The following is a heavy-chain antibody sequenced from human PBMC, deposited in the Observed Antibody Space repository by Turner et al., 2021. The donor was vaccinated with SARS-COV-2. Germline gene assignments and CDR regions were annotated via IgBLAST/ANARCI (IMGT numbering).Heavy chain of an antibody. V-gene: IGHV3-74*01. Sequence: EVQLVESGGGLVQPGGSLRLSCAASGFTFSSYWMDWVRQAPGKGLVWGSRINSDGSSTSYADSVKGRFTISRDNAKNTLSLQMNSLRAEDTAVYYCAKDLLGNYYYYGMDVWGQGTTVTVSS. CDR3: AKDLLGNYYYYGMDV. CDR2: INSDGSST. D-gene: IGHD3-3*02. J-gene: IGHJ6*02. CDR1: GFTFSSYW.